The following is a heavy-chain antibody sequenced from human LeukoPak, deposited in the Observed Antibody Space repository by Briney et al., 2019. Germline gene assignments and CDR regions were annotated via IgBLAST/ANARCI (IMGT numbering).Heavy chain of an antibody. CDR3: AREASPYYYDSSGYHY. CDR1: GYTFTSYG. CDR2: ISAYNGNT. V-gene: IGHV1-18*01. Sequence: ASVKVSCKASGYTFTSYGISWVRQAPGQGLEWMGWISAYNGNTNYAQKLQGRVTMTTDTSTSTAYMELRSLRSDDTAVYYCAREASPYYYDSSGYHYWGRGTLVTVSS. D-gene: IGHD3-22*01. J-gene: IGHJ4*02.